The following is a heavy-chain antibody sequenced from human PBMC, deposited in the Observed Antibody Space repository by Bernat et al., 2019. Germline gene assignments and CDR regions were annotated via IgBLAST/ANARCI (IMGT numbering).Heavy chain of an antibody. J-gene: IGHJ4*02. V-gene: IGHV3-64D*06. D-gene: IGHD3-10*01. CDR2: ISSNGGST. CDR1: GFTFSSYA. CDR3: VKFSGANYYGSGSKGPDFDY. Sequence: EVQLVESGGGLVQPGGSLRLSCSASGFTFSSYAMHWVRQAPGKGLEYVSAISSNGGSTYYADSVQGRFTISRDNSKNTLYLQMSSLRAEDTAVYYCVKFSGANYYGSGSKGPDFDYWGQGTLDTVSS.